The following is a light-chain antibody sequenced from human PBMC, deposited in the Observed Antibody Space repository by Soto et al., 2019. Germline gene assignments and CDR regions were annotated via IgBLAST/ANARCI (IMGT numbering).Light chain of an antibody. CDR3: THRKNGGGGEYT. J-gene: IGKJ2*01. V-gene: IGKV3-11*01. Sequence: EIVLTQSPATLSLSPGERATLSCRASQSVSSYLAWYQQKPGQAPRLLIYDASSRATGIPARFSGSGSGTAFAFPIRSLGAEDFSVYYCTHRKNGGGGEYTFGQGTKLEIK. CDR1: QSVSSY. CDR2: DAS.